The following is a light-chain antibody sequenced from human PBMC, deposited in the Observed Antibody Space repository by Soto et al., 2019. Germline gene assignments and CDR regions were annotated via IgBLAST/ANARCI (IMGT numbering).Light chain of an antibody. CDR2: GAS. CDR3: QQYDSYRYL. CDR1: QNINNW. V-gene: IGKV1-5*01. Sequence: DIQMTQSPSTLSASVGDRVTITCRASQNINNWLAWYQQKAGKAPKLLIYGASSLQSGDPSRFSGSESGTEFTLSISGRQPDDFATYYCQQYDSYRYLLGQGTRMEMK. J-gene: IGKJ2*01.